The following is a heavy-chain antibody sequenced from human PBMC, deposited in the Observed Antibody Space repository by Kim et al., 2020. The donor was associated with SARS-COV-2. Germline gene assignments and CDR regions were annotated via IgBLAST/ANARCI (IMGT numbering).Heavy chain of an antibody. J-gene: IGHJ6*02. D-gene: IGHD6-13*01. CDR3: ARGGIAAAGIDYYYGMDV. CDR1: GFTFSSYA. CDR2: ISYDGSNK. Sequence: GGSLRISCAASGFTFSSYAMHWVRQAPGKGLEWVAVISYDGSNKYLVDSVKGRFTISRDYSKNTLYLQMNSLRAEDTAVYYCARGGIAAAGIDYYYGMDVWGQGTTVTVSS. V-gene: IGHV3-30-3*01.